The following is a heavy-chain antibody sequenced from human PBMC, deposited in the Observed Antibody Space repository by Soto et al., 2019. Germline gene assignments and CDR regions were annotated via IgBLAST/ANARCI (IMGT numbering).Heavy chain of an antibody. J-gene: IGHJ6*02. D-gene: IGHD3-3*01. CDR1: GFFFHNYA. CDR2: IFYDGSND. CDR3: ARAMTMTLAGIFGMDV. Sequence: GGSLRLSCAASGFFFHNYAMHWVRLAPGKGLEWVSYIFYDGSNDNYADSVKGRFTVSRDNSEGMMFLQMNNLRVEDSGVYFCARAMTMTLAGIFGMDVWGLGTTVTVSS. V-gene: IGHV3-33*01.